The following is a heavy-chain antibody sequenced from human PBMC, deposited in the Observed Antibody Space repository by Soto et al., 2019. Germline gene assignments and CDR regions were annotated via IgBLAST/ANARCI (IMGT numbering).Heavy chain of an antibody. Sequence: ASAEVGCEASGDTVTSYYMHWVLQAPRQGLEWLGIINPSGGSTSYAQKFRGRVTMTRETSTSTVYMELSSLRSEDTAVFYFERDRGHGSGWYALAYWALGTLVPVSS. J-gene: IGHJ4*02. CDR1: GDTVTSYY. V-gene: IGHV1-46*01. CDR2: INPSGGST. D-gene: IGHD2-2*01. CDR3: ERDRGHGSGWYALAY.